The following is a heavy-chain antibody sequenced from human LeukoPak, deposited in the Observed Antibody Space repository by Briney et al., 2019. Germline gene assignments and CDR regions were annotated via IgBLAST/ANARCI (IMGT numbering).Heavy chain of an antibody. CDR2: INTDTGNP. CDR3: ARVHYDSSGYFFLSYYFDY. J-gene: IGHJ4*02. CDR1: GYTFTSYA. Sequence: GASVKVSCKASGYTFTSYAMNWVRQAPGQGLEWMGWINTDTGNPTYAQGFTGRFVFSLDTSVSTAYLQISSLQADDTAVYYCARVHYDSSGYFFLSYYFDYWGQGTLVTVSS. V-gene: IGHV7-4-1*02. D-gene: IGHD3-22*01.